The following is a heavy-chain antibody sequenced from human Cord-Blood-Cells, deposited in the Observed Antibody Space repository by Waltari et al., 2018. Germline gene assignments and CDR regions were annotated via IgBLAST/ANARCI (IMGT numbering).Heavy chain of an antibody. CDR2: ISYDGSNK. CDR1: GFTFSSYA. Sequence: QVQLVASGGGVVQPGRSLRLSCAASGFTFSSYAMHWVRQAPGKGLEWVAVISYDGSNKYYADSVKGRFTISRDNSKNTLYLQMNSLRAEDTAVYYCARTVYGDYFDYWGQGTLVTVSS. CDR3: ARTVYGDYFDY. D-gene: IGHD4-17*01. J-gene: IGHJ4*02. V-gene: IGHV3-30-3*01.